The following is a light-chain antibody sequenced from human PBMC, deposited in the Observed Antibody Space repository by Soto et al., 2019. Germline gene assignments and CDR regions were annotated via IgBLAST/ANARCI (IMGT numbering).Light chain of an antibody. CDR2: YAS. Sequence: EIVLTQSPGTLSLSPGERATLSCRASQSLSSNYLAWYQQRPGPAPRLLIYYASSRATGIPDRFRGSGSGTDFTLTITRLEPEDFAVYYCQQYGSAPGWAFGQGTKVEIK. V-gene: IGKV3-20*01. J-gene: IGKJ1*01. CDR3: QQYGSAPGWA. CDR1: QSLSSNY.